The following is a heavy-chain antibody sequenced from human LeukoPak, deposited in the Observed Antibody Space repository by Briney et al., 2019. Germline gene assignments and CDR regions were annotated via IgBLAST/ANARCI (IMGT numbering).Heavy chain of an antibody. CDR3: ARVAPQWLAPIDY. CDR1: GYTFTNFE. Sequence: GASVKVSCKASGYTFTNFEVNWVRQAAGQGLEWMGWMNPNSENSGFAQKFQGRVTITSDNSISTAYMEVGGLTPDDTAVYFCARVAPQWLAPIDYWGQGTLVIVSS. CDR2: MNPNSENS. J-gene: IGHJ4*02. D-gene: IGHD6-19*01. V-gene: IGHV1-8*03.